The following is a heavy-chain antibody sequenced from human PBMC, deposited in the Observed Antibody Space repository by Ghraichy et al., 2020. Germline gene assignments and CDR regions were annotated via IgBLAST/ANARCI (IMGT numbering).Heavy chain of an antibody. Sequence: GGSLRLSCAASGFTFSSYSMNWVRQAPGKGLEWVSYISSSSTTKYYTDSVKGRFSISRDNAKNSLYLQMNSLRDEDTAVYYCARVLSSVYYWDCWGQGTLVTVSS. CDR3: ARVLSSVYYWDC. D-gene: IGHD3-22*01. CDR1: GFTFSSYS. CDR2: ISSSSTTK. J-gene: IGHJ4*02. V-gene: IGHV3-48*02.